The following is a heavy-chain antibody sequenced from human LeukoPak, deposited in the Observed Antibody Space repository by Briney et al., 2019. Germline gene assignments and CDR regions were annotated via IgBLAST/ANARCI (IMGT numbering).Heavy chain of an antibody. V-gene: IGHV1-69*13. J-gene: IGHJ6*02. CDR3: ARGGELERRSGYYYYGMDV. D-gene: IGHD1-1*01. Sequence: SVKVSCKASGYTFTSYAMNWVRQAPGQGLEWMGGIIPIFGTANYAQKFQGRVTITADESTSTAYMELSSLRSEDTAVYYCARGGELERRSGYYYYGMDVWGQGTTVTVSS. CDR2: IIPIFGTA. CDR1: GYTFTSYA.